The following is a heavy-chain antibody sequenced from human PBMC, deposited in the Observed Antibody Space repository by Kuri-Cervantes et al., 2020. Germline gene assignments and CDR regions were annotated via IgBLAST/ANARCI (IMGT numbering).Heavy chain of an antibody. CDR1: GFTFSSYA. J-gene: IGHJ4*02. CDR2: ISYDGSNK. D-gene: IGHD1-20*01. V-gene: IGHV3-30-3*01. CDR3: ARTNWNDGVSDY. Sequence: GESLKISCAASGFTFSSYAMHWVRQAPGKGLEWVAVISYDGSNKYYADSVKGRFTISRDNSKNTLYLQMNSLRAEDTAVYYCARTNWNDGVSDYWGQGTLVTVSS.